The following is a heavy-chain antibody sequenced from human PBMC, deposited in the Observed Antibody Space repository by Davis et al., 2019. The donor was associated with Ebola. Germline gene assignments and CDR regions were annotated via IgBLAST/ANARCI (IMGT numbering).Heavy chain of an antibody. CDR2: IKPNSGGT. CDR3: ARVGGRSPTGGWELPYFDY. CDR1: GYTFTGYY. V-gene: IGHV1-2*02. Sequence: ASVKVSCKASGYTFTGYYMHWVRQAPGQGLEWMGWIKPNSGGTKYAQKFQGRVTMTRDTSISTAYMELSRLRSDDTAVYYCARVGGRSPTGGWELPYFDYWGQGTLVTVSS. D-gene: IGHD1-26*01. J-gene: IGHJ4*02.